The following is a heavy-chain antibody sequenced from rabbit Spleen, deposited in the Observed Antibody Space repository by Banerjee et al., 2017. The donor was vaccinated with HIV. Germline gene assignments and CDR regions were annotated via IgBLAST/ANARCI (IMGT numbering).Heavy chain of an antibody. V-gene: IGHV1S45*01. D-gene: IGHD7-1*01. J-gene: IGHJ4*01. CDR2: IYAGSSGST. CDR3: ARVASAGYPYNWDL. Sequence: QEQLEESGGDLVKPEGSLTLTCTASGFSFSSGYWICWVRQAPGKGLEWIACIYAGSSGSTYYASWAKGRFTISKTSSTTVTLEMTSLTAADTATYFSARVASAGYPYNWDLWGPGTLVTVS. CDR1: GFSFSSGYW.